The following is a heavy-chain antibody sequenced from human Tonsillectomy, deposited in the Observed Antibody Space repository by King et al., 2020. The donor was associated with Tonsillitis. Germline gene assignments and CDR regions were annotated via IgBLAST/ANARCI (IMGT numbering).Heavy chain of an antibody. D-gene: IGHD3-10*01. CDR2: IYYSGST. CDR1: GGSVSSGSYY. V-gene: IGHV4-61*01. CDR3: ARSPMVRGVIWGYYYYGMDV. J-gene: IGHJ6*02. Sequence: VQLQESGPGLVKPSETLSLTCTVSGGSVSSGSYYWSWIRQPPGKGLEWIGYIYYSGSTNYNPSLKSRVTISVDTSKNQFSLKLSSVTAADPAVYYCARSPMVRGVIWGYYYYGMDVWGQGTTVTVSS.